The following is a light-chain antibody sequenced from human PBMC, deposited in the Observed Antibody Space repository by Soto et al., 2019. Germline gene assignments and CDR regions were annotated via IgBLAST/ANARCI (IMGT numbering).Light chain of an antibody. CDR3: QQYGTSPRGT. CDR1: QSVSSTF. CDR2: GAS. V-gene: IGKV3-20*01. Sequence: DIVLTQSPGTLSLSPGERATLSCRASQSVSSTFFAWYQQKPSQAPRLLMFGASNRATGIPDRFSGSGSGTDFTLTISRLEPEDFAMYYCQQYGTSPRGTFGQGTKVEVK. J-gene: IGKJ1*01.